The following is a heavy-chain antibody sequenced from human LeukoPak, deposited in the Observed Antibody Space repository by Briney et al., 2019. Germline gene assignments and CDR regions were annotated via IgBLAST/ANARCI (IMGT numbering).Heavy chain of an antibody. Sequence: SETLSLTCTVSGGSISSYYWSWIRQPPGKGLEWIGYIYYSGSTNYNPSLKSRVTISVDTSKNQFSLKLSSVTAADTAVYYCARDRIYGSGSYFYYGMDVWGKGTTVTVSS. CDR2: IYYSGST. D-gene: IGHD3-10*01. J-gene: IGHJ6*04. V-gene: IGHV4-59*01. CDR1: GGSISSYY. CDR3: ARDRIYGSGSYFYYGMDV.